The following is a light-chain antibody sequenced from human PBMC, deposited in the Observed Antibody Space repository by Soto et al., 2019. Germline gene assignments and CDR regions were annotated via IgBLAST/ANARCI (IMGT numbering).Light chain of an antibody. CDR2: AAS. CDR1: EGISTY. CDR3: HHLKTYSIT. Sequence: IQLTQSPSSLSASVGDRVTLSCRASEGISTYLAWYQQKPGQAPKLLIYAASTLQNGVPSRFSGSGSGTDFTISINSLQPEDFATYYCHHLKTYSITFGPGTRLEI. J-gene: IGKJ5*01. V-gene: IGKV1-9*01.